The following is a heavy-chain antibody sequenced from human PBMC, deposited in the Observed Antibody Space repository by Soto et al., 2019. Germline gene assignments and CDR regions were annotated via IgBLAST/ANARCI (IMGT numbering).Heavy chain of an antibody. V-gene: IGHV4-4*02. CDR3: ASRDPETSVDY. Sequence: SETLSLTCAVSGGSFTSNNWWTWVRQPPGQGLEWIGEIYRTGNTNYNPSLKGRVTISSDKSENQLSLKVTSLTAEDTAVYYCASRDPETSVDYWGQGTLVTVSS. D-gene: IGHD1-26*01. CDR1: GGSFTSNNW. J-gene: IGHJ4*02. CDR2: IYRTGNT.